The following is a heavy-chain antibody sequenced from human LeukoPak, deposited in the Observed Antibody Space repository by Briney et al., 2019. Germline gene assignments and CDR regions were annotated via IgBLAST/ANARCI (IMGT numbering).Heavy chain of an antibody. CDR3: ARSEVQTYYDILTGYYPPYDAFDI. Sequence: ASVTVSCKASGYTFTVYYMHWVRQAPGQGLEWMGWINPNSGGTNYAQKFQGRVTMTRDTSISTAYMELSRLRSDDTAVYYCARSEVQTYYDILTGYYPPYDAFDIWGQGTMVTVSS. CDR1: GYTFTVYY. D-gene: IGHD3-9*01. V-gene: IGHV1-2*02. J-gene: IGHJ3*02. CDR2: INPNSGGT.